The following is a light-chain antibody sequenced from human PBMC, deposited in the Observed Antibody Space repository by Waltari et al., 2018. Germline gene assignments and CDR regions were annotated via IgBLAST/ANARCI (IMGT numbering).Light chain of an antibody. CDR1: SSEIGGYNS. Sequence: QSALTQPRSVSGSPAQSVTISCSGPSSEIGGYNSVSWYQQYPGKAPKLIIYDVNNRPPGVPDRFSCSKSGNTASLTISGLQTEDEADYYCCSYAGPDNHVVFGGGTKMTVL. J-gene: IGLJ2*01. V-gene: IGLV2-11*01. CDR3: CSYAGPDNHVV. CDR2: DVN.